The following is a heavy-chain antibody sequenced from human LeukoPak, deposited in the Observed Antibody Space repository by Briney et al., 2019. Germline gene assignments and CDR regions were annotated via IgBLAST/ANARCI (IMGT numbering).Heavy chain of an antibody. Sequence: SGTLSLTCAVSGVSISSGGYWSWVRQPPGKGLEWIGQIYISGSTNYNPSLDSRVTMSLDKSRNQLSLRLKSMTAADTAVYYCARVAARYVGMDVWGQGTTVTVSS. V-gene: IGHV4-4*02. CDR1: GVSISSGGY. CDR3: ARVAARYVGMDV. J-gene: IGHJ6*02. D-gene: IGHD6-6*01. CDR2: IYISGST.